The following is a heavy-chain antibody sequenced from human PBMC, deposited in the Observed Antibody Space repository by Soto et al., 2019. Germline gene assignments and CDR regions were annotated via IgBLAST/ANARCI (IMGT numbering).Heavy chain of an antibody. V-gene: IGHV1-18*01. J-gene: IGHJ5*02. Sequence: ASVKVSCKASGYTFTSYGISWVRQAPGQGLEWMGWISAYNGNTNYAQKLQGRVTMTTDTSTSTAYMELRSLRSDDTAVYYCARSNYDQTPGYNWFDPWGQGTLVTVSS. CDR1: GYTFTSYG. CDR2: ISAYNGNT. CDR3: ARSNYDQTPGYNWFDP. D-gene: IGHD3-3*01.